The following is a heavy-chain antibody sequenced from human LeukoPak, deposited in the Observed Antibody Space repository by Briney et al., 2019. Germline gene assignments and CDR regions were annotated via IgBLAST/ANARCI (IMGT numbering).Heavy chain of an antibody. V-gene: IGHV3-21*04. CDR3: ARRKGYSGSPIGDDWAYYYYYMDV. J-gene: IGHJ6*03. CDR1: GFTSSSYS. Sequence: GGSLRLSCAASGFTSSSYSMNWVRQAPGKGLEWVSSISSSSSYIYYADSVKGRFTISRDNAKNSVYLQMNSLRAEDTAVYYCARRKGYSGSPIGDDWAYYYYYMDVWGKGTTVTVSS. D-gene: IGHD1-26*01. CDR2: ISSSSSYI.